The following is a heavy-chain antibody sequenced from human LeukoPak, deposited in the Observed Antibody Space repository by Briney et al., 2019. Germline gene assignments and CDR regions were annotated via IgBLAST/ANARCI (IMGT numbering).Heavy chain of an antibody. D-gene: IGHD3-10*01. CDR3: ARDLPGGDYYFDY. V-gene: IGHV3-30-3*01. CDR2: ISYDGSNK. J-gene: IGHJ4*02. Sequence: GWSLRLSCAASGFTFSSYAMHWVRQAPGKGLEWVAVISYDGSNKYYADSVKGRFTISRDNSKNTLYLQMNSLRAEDTAVYYCARDLPGGDYYFDYWGQGTLVTVSS. CDR1: GFTFSSYA.